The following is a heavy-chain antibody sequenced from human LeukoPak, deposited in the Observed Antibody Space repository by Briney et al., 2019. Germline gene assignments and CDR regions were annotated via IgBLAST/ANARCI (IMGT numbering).Heavy chain of an antibody. CDR2: ISAYNGNT. D-gene: IGHD6-13*01. CDR3: ARKPGIAAAGQPDY. V-gene: IGHV1-18*01. CDR1: GYTFTSYG. Sequence: ASVKVSCKASGYTFTSYGISWVRQAPGQGLGWMGWISAYNGNTNYAQKLQGRVTMTTDTSTSTAYMELRSPRSDDTAAYYCARKPGIAAAGQPDYWGQGTLVTVSS. J-gene: IGHJ4*02.